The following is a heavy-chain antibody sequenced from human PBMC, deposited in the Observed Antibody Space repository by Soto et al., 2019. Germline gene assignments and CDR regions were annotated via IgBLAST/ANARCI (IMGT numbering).Heavy chain of an antibody. Sequence: LRLSCAASGFTFDDYAMHLVRQAPGKGLEWVSGISWNSGSIGYADSVKGRFTISRDNAKNSLYLQMNSLRAEDTALYYCAKDIGVGAPNYYGMDVWGQGTTVTVSS. D-gene: IGHD1-26*01. CDR3: AKDIGVGAPNYYGMDV. CDR2: ISWNSGSI. V-gene: IGHV3-9*01. CDR1: GFTFDDYA. J-gene: IGHJ6*02.